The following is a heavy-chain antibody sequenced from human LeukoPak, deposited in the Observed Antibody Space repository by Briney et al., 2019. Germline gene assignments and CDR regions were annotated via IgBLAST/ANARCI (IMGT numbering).Heavy chain of an antibody. CDR3: ARVTLSGSYLFDY. CDR1: GFTFSSYW. V-gene: IGHV3-74*01. Sequence: GGSLRLSCAASGFTFSSYWMHWVRRAPGKGLVWVSRINSDGSSTSYADSVKSRFTISRDNAKNTLYLQMNSLRAEDTAVYYCARVTLSGSYLFDYWGQGTLVTVSS. J-gene: IGHJ4*02. CDR2: INSDGSST. D-gene: IGHD1-26*01.